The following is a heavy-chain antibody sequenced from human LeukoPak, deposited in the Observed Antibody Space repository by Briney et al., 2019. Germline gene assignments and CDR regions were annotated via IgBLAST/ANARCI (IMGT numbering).Heavy chain of an antibody. J-gene: IGHJ4*02. Sequence: GGSLRLSCAASGFTFSSYGMHWVRQAPGKGLEWVAVISYDGSNKYYADSVKGQFTISRDNSKNTLYLQMNSLRAEDTAVYYCAKEGPSGYDLYYFDYWGQGTLVTVSS. CDR1: GFTFSSYG. V-gene: IGHV3-30*18. CDR3: AKEGPSGYDLYYFDY. CDR2: ISYDGSNK. D-gene: IGHD5-12*01.